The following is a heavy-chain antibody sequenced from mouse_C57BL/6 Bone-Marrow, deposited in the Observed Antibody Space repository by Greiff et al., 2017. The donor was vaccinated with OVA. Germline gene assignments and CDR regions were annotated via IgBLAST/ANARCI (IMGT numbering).Heavy chain of an antibody. CDR2: INPNNGGT. J-gene: IGHJ1*03. D-gene: IGHD1-1*01. V-gene: IGHV1-22*01. Sequence: EVQLQESGPELVKPGASVKMSCKASGYTFTDYNMHWVKQSHGKSLEWIGYINPNNGGTSYNQKFKGKATLTVNKSSSTAYMALRSLTSEDSAVYYCAITTVVAHWYFDVWGTGTTVTVSS. CDR1: GYTFTDYN. CDR3: AITTVVAHWYFDV.